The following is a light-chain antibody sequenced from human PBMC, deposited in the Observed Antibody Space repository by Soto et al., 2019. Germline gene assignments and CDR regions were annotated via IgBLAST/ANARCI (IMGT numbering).Light chain of an antibody. Sequence: EIVLTQSPGTLSLSPGERATLSCRASQRVIGTYLAWYQQKPGQAPRLLIYGASSMATGVPARFSGSGSGTDFTLTVSSLQPEDFAVYFCQQYGSSPPTFGQGTKVHI. V-gene: IGKV3-20*01. CDR2: GAS. CDR1: QRVIGTY. CDR3: QQYGSSPPT. J-gene: IGKJ1*01.